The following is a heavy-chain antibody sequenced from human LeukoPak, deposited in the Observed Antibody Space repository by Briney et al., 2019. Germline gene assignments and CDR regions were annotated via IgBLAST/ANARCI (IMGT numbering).Heavy chain of an antibody. CDR3: ARDPSGDSSGYPFDY. Sequence: ASVKVSCKASGYTFTGYYMQWVRQAPGQGPEWMGWINPNSGYTNYAQKFQGRVTMTRDKSISTAYMELSWLRSDDTAMYYCARDPSGDSSGYPFDYWGQGTLVTVSS. CDR2: INPNSGYT. V-gene: IGHV1-2*02. J-gene: IGHJ4*02. D-gene: IGHD3-22*01. CDR1: GYTFTGYY.